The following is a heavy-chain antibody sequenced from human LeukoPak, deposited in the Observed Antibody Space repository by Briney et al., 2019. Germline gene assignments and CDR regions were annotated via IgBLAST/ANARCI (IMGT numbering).Heavy chain of an antibody. J-gene: IGHJ4*02. CDR3: AKDPLGYCSGGSCYGY. D-gene: IGHD2-15*01. CDR2: IYYSGST. CDR1: GGSISSGGYY. Sequence: PSQTLSLTCTVSGGSISSGGYYWSWIRQHPGKGLEWIGYIYYSGSTYYNPSLKSRVTISVDTSKNQFSLKLSSVTAADTAVYYCAKDPLGYCSGGSCYGYWGQGTLVTVSS. V-gene: IGHV4-31*03.